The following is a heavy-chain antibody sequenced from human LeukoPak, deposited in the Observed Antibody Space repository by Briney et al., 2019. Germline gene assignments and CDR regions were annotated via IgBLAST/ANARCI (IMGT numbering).Heavy chain of an antibody. Sequence: QSGGSLRLSCAASGFTFSSYSMNWVRQAPGKGLEWVSLISWDGGSTYYADSVKGRFTISRDNSKNSLYLQMNSLRAEDTALYYCAKDNGSGWTLIDYWGQGTLVTVSS. CDR3: AKDNGSGWTLIDY. CDR1: GFTFSSYS. D-gene: IGHD6-19*01. V-gene: IGHV3-43D*03. CDR2: ISWDGGST. J-gene: IGHJ4*02.